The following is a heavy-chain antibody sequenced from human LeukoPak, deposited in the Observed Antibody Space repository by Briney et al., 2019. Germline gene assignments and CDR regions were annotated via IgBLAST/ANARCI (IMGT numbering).Heavy chain of an antibody. D-gene: IGHD3-10*01. CDR1: GGSFSGYY. Sequence: PSETLSLTCAVYGGSFSGYYWSWIRQPPGKGLEWIGEINHSGSTNYNPSLKSRVTISVDTSKNQLSLKLSSVTAADTAVYYCARGRMVWGVNYWGQGTLVTVSS. CDR3: ARGRMVWGVNY. J-gene: IGHJ4*02. V-gene: IGHV4-34*01. CDR2: INHSGST.